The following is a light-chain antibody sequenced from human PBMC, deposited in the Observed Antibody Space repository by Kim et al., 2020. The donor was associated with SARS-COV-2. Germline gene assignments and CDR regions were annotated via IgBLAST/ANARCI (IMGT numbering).Light chain of an antibody. J-gene: IGKJ5*01. Sequence: DIQMTQSPSSLSASLGDRVTITCQASQDIINYLSWYQQKPGKAPKLLIYDASNLQIGVPSRFSGSGFGTEFTFTISGLQPEDIATYYCQQFDSLPLTFGQGTRLEIK. V-gene: IGKV1-33*01. CDR3: QQFDSLPLT. CDR2: DAS. CDR1: QDIINY.